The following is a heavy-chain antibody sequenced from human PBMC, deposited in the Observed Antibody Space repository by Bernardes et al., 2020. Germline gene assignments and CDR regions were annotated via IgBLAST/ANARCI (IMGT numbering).Heavy chain of an antibody. D-gene: IGHD3-10*01. V-gene: IGHV4-39*01. CDR2: IYYSGST. J-gene: IGHJ6*02. Sequence: SETLSLTCTVSGGSISSSSYYWGWIRQPPGKGLEWIGSIYYSGSTYYNPSLKSRVTISVDTSKNQFSLKLSSVTAADTAVYYCARHLQGVGGMDVWGQGTTVTVSS. CDR3: ARHLQGVGGMDV. CDR1: GGSISSSSYY.